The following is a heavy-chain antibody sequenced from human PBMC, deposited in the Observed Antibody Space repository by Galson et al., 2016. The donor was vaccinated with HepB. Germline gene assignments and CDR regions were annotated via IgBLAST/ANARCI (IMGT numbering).Heavy chain of an antibody. CDR1: GGSFSAYY. J-gene: IGHJ6*03. Sequence: LSLTCAVYGGSFSAYYWSWIRQPPGKGLEWIAYMSSNSIFTNYPDSVKGRFTISRDNAENSLYLQMNSLRAEDTAVYYCARVPGPYFYYMDVWGKGTTVTVSS. V-gene: IGHV3-11*06. CDR3: ARVPGPYFYYMDV. CDR2: MSSNSIFT.